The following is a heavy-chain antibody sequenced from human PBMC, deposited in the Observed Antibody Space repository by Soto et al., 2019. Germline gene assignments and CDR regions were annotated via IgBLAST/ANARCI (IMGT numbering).Heavy chain of an antibody. V-gene: IGHV3-33*01. CDR2: IWYDGSNK. CDR3: AGALENPYFYYGLNV. CDR1: GFTFSSYG. J-gene: IGHJ6*02. D-gene: IGHD1-1*01. Sequence: GGSLRLSCAASGFTFSSYGMHWVRQAPGKGLEWVAVIWYDGSNKYYADSVKGRFTISRDNSKNTLYLQMNSLRVEDTATYYCAGALENPYFYYGLNVWGQGTTVTVSS.